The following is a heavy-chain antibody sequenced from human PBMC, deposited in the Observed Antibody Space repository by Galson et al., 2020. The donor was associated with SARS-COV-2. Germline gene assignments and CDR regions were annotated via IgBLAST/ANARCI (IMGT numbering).Heavy chain of an antibody. V-gene: IGHV2-26*01. CDR1: GFSLSNARMG. CDR2: IFSNDEK. D-gene: IGHD6-13*01. J-gene: IGHJ6*02. CDR3: ARITVYSSSWYDYYYYGMDV. Sequence: SGPTLVKPTETLTLTCTVSGFSLSNARMGVSWIRQPPGKALEWLAHIFSNDEKSYSTSLKSRLTISKDTSKSQVVLTMTNMDPVDTATYYCARITVYSSSWYDYYYYGMDVWGQGTTVTVSS.